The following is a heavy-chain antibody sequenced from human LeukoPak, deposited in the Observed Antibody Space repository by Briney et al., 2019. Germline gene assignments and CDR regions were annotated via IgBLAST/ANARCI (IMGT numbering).Heavy chain of an antibody. CDR1: GFMFSRYG. CDR3: GRDPNGDYVGAFEF. CDR2: IHGNGETT. J-gene: IGHJ3*01. D-gene: IGHD3-16*01. Sequence: GGSLRLSCVGSGFMFSRYGLIWVRQAPGKGLEWVSGIHGNGETTYYGDSVKGRFTISRDNSKSTLYLQMNSLRVEDAAEYFCGRDPNGDYVGAFEFWGQGTKVAVSS. V-gene: IGHV3-23*01.